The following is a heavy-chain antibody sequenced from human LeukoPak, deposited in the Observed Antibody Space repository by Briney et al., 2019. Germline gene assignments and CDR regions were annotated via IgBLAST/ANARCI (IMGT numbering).Heavy chain of an antibody. D-gene: IGHD5/OR15-5a*01. Sequence: GGSLRLSCAASGFTFSDYYMSWIRQAPGKGLDWVSYISTSGNTIYDADSVKGRFTISRDNAKNSLYLQMGSLRAEDTAVYYCARYSYGVHGFDYWGQGTLVTVSS. V-gene: IGHV3-11*04. CDR3: ARYSYGVHGFDY. CDR1: GFTFSDYY. CDR2: ISTSGNTI. J-gene: IGHJ4*02.